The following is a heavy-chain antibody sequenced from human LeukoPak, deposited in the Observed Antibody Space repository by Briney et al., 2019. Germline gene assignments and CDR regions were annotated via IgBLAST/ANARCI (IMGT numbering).Heavy chain of an antibody. CDR3: ARGWFGFWHNSYLDDNAFDV. D-gene: IGHD3-10*01. V-gene: IGHV4-34*01. J-gene: IGHJ3*01. CDR2: INQSGRT. CDR1: GGSFSGYY. Sequence: SETLSLTCAVSGGSFSGYYWSWIRQVPGKGLEWLGEINQSGRTNYNPSLKSRVTISVDPSKNQISLNLSFVTATDTAVYYCARGWFGFWHNSYLDDNAFDVWGPGTMVTVSS.